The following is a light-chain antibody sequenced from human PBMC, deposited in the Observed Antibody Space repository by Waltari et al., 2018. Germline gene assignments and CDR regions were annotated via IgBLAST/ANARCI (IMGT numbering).Light chain of an antibody. CDR3: QSSDSIETWV. V-gene: IGLV3-25*03. J-gene: IGLJ3*02. CDR1: AMPKQY. CDR2: KDK. Sequence: SYELTQPPSASVSPGQTARITCSGDAMPKQYAHWYQQKPGQAPVLIIYKDKERPSGIPERFSGSTSGTTVTLTISGVQAEDEADYYCQSSDSIETWVFGGGTKLTVL.